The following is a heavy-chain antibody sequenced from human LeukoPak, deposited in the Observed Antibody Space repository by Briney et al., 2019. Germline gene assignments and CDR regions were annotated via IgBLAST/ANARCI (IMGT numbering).Heavy chain of an antibody. D-gene: IGHD2-2*02. CDR1: GFTFSSYG. J-gene: IGHJ6*03. CDR3: AKGLVPAAINYMDV. Sequence: PGGSLRLSCAASGFTFSSYGMHWVRQAPGKGLEWVAFIRYDGSNKYYADSVKSRFTISRDNSKNTLYLQMNSLRAEDTAVYYCAKGLVPAAINYMDVWGKGTTVTVSS. CDR2: IRYDGSNK. V-gene: IGHV3-30*02.